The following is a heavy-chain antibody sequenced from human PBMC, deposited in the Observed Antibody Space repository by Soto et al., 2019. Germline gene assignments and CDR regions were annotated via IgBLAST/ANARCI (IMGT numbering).Heavy chain of an antibody. CDR1: GGSFSGYY. CDR2: INHSGST. V-gene: IGHV4-34*01. D-gene: IGHD5-12*01. Sequence: QVQLQQWGAGLLKPSETLSLTCAVYGGSFSGYYWSWIRQPPGKGLEWIGEINHSGSTNYNPSLKSRVPISVDTSKNQFSLKLSSVTAADTAVYYCARVRDRGDGYNFGSDYWGQGTLVTVSS. CDR3: ARVRDRGDGYNFGSDY. J-gene: IGHJ4*02.